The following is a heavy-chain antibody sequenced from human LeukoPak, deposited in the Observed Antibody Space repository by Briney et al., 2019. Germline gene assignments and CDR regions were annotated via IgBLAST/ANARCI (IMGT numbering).Heavy chain of an antibody. Sequence: ASVKVSCKASGYTFTSYYMHWVRQAPGQGLEWMGIINPSGGSTSYAQKFQGRVTLTRDMSTSTDYMELSSLRSEDTAVYYCARDNSVGDTAWWFDPWGQGTLVTVSS. CDR2: INPSGGST. D-gene: IGHD1-26*01. CDR3: ARDNSVGDTAWWFDP. V-gene: IGHV1-46*01. CDR1: GYTFTSYY. J-gene: IGHJ5*02.